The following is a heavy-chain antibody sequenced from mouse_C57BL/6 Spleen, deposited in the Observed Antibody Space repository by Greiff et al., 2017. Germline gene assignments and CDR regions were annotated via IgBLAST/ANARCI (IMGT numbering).Heavy chain of an antibody. V-gene: IGHV1-80*01. J-gene: IGHJ1*03. Sequence: VQLQQSGAELVKPGASVKISCKASGYAFSSYWMTWVKQRPGTGLEWIGQIYPGDGNTNYNGKFKGKTTLTADNSSSTAYMQLSRLTSEDSAVYFCASYGSPLNFDVWGTGTTVTVSS. CDR2: IYPGDGNT. CDR1: GYAFSSYW. D-gene: IGHD1-1*01. CDR3: ASYGSPLNFDV.